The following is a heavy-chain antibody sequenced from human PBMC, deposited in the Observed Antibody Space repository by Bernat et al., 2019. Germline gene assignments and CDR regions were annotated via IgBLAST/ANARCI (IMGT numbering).Heavy chain of an antibody. CDR2: IWYDGSNK. D-gene: IGHD3-10*01. CDR1: GFTFSSYG. CDR3: ARGLWFGELFYGMDV. J-gene: IGHJ6*02. Sequence: QVQLVESGGGVVQPGRSLRLSCAASGFTFSSYGMHWVRQAPGKGLEWVAVIWYDGSNKYYADSVKGRFTISRDNSKNTLYLQMNSLRAEDTAVYYGARGLWFGELFYGMDVWGQGTTVTVSS. V-gene: IGHV3-33*01.